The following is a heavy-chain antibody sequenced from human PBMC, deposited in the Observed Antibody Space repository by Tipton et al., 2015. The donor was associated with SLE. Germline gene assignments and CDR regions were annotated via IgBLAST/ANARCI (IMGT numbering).Heavy chain of an antibody. D-gene: IGHD1-14*01. J-gene: IGHJ3*02. CDR3: ARAGRAEDI. V-gene: IGHV4-34*01. Sequence: TLSLTCTVSGGSISSYYWSWIRQPPGKGLEWIGEINHSGNTNYNPSLKSRITISVDTSKNQFSLILSSVTAADTAVYYCARAGRAEDIWGQGTMVTVSS. CDR2: INHSGNT. CDR1: GGSISSYY.